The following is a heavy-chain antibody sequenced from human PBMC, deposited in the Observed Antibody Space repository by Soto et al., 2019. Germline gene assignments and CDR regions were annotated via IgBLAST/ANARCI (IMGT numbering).Heavy chain of an antibody. V-gene: IGHV4-61*01. CDR3: ARVVVAATGSEVDY. CDR1: GGSVSSGSYY. CDR2: IYYSGST. D-gene: IGHD2-15*01. Sequence: QVQLQESGPGLVKPSETLSLTCTVSGGSVSSGSYYWSWIRQPPGKGLEWIGYIYYSGSTNYNPSLKRRVTISVGTSKNQFSLKLSSVTAADTAVYYCARVVVAATGSEVDYWGQGTLVTVSS. J-gene: IGHJ4*02.